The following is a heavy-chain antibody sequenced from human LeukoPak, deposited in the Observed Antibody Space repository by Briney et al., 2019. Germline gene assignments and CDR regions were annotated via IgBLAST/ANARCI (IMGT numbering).Heavy chain of an antibody. CDR3: AREWLSSGWGYEY. J-gene: IGHJ4*02. D-gene: IGHD6-19*01. V-gene: IGHV3-74*01. CDR1: GFTFSSHW. Sequence: GGSLRLSCAASGFTFSSHWMHWVRQAPGKGLVWVSRIHSDGSSTIYADSVKGRFTISRDNAKNTLYLQMNSLRVEDTAVYYCAREWLSSGWGYEYSGQGTLVTVSS. CDR2: IHSDGSST.